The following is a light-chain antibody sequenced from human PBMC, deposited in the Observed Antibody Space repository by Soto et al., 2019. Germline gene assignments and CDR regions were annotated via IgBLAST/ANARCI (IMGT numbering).Light chain of an antibody. V-gene: IGLV2-8*01. J-gene: IGLJ2*01. CDR2: EVS. CDR1: SSDVGGYNY. Sequence: QSALTQPPSASGSPGQSVTISCTGTSSDVGGYNYVSWYQEHPGKDPKLMIYEVSIRPSGVPDRFSGSKSGNTASLTVSGLQADDEDDYYCCSYAGNNNYVIFGGGTKLTVL. CDR3: CSYAGNNNYVI.